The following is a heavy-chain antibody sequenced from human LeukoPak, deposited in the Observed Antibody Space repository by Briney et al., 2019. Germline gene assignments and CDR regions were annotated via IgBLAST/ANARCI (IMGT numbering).Heavy chain of an antibody. Sequence: GASVKVSCKASGYTFTSYAMNWVRQAPGQGLEWMGGIIPIFGTANYAQKFQGRVTITADKSTSTAYMELSSLRSEDTAVYYCAMGMATIGIAIFDYWGQGTLVTVSS. J-gene: IGHJ4*02. D-gene: IGHD5-24*01. CDR3: AMGMATIGIAIFDY. CDR1: GYTFTSYA. CDR2: IIPIFGTA. V-gene: IGHV1-69*06.